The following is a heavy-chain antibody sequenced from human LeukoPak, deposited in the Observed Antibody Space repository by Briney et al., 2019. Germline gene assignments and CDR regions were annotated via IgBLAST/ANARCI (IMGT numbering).Heavy chain of an antibody. CDR3: AREGLYSSSSDFDY. Sequence: GASVKVFCRSSGYTFTGYYVHWVRQAPGQGLQWMGYLNPKTGDTKYAQNLQGRVTMTRDTSISTAYMELSGLRSDDTAVYYCAREGLYSSSSDFDYWGQGTLVTVSS. D-gene: IGHD6-13*01. CDR2: LNPKTGDT. J-gene: IGHJ4*02. V-gene: IGHV1-2*02. CDR1: GYTFTGYY.